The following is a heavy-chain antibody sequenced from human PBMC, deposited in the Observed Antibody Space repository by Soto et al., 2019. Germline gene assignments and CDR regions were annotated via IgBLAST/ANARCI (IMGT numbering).Heavy chain of an antibody. CDR2: IIPIFGTA. J-gene: IGHJ5*02. CDR3: ARGPRGLDYYDSSGAKNWFDP. Sequence: TFSSYAISWVRQAPGQGLEWMGGIIPIFGTANYAQKFQGRVTITADESTSTAYMELSSLRSEDTAVYYCARGPRGLDYYDSSGAKNWFDPWGQGTLVTVSS. D-gene: IGHD3-22*01. CDR1: TFSSYA. V-gene: IGHV1-69*01.